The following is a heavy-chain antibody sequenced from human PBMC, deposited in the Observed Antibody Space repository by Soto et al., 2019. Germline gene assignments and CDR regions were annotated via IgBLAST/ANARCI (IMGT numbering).Heavy chain of an antibody. CDR2: INPNSGGT. Sequence: ASLKFSCKSSGYTFTGYYMHWVRQAPGQGVDWMGWINPNSGGTNYAQKFQGRVTMTRDTSISTAYMELSRLRSDDTAVYYCAREYILTGTTLYYYYGMDVWGQGTTVTVSS. CDR1: GYTFTGYY. CDR3: AREYILTGTTLYYYYGMDV. J-gene: IGHJ6*02. D-gene: IGHD1-7*01. V-gene: IGHV1-2*02.